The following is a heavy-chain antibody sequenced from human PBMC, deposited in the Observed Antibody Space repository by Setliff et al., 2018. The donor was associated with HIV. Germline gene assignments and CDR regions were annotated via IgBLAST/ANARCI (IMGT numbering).Heavy chain of an antibody. J-gene: IGHJ4*02. CDR1: GYSFSSYY. CDR2: INPRGGKA. D-gene: IGHD5-18*01. V-gene: IGHV1-46*01. CDR3: ARVSGYSYGWAIDY. Sequence: ASVKVSCKASGYSFSSYYMHWVRQAPGQGLEWMGIINPRGGKANYAQKFQGRVTITADESTSTAYMELSSLRSEDTAVYYCARVSGYSYGWAIDYWGQGTLVTVSS.